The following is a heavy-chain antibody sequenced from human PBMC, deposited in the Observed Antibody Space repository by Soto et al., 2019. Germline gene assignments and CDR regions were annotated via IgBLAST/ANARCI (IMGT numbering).Heavy chain of an antibody. CDR3: ARDPDYYDSSGYLAFDI. CDR2: ISSSGSTI. D-gene: IGHD3-22*01. CDR1: GFTFSSYE. J-gene: IGHJ3*02. Sequence: GGSLRLSCAASGFTFSSYEINWVRQAPGKGLEWVSYISSSGSTIYYADSVKGRFTISRDNAKNSLYLQMNSLRAEDTAVYYCARDPDYYDSSGYLAFDIWGQGTMVTVSS. V-gene: IGHV3-48*03.